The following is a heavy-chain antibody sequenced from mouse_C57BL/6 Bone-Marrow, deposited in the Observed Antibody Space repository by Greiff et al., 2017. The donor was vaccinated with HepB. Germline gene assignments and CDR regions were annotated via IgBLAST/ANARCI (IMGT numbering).Heavy chain of an antibody. CDR1: GFTFSSYG. Sequence: DVHLVESGGDLVKPGGSLKLSCAASGFTFSSYGMSWVRRTPDKRLEWVATISSGGSYTYYPDSVKGRFTISRDNAKNTLYLQMSSLKSEDTAMYYCARQGRLRRRGFAYWGQGTLVTVSA. CDR2: ISSGGSYT. CDR3: ARQGRLRRRGFAY. J-gene: IGHJ3*01. D-gene: IGHD2-4*01. V-gene: IGHV5-6*01.